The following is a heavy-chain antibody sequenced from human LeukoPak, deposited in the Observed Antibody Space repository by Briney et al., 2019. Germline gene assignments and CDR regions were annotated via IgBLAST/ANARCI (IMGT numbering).Heavy chain of an antibody. D-gene: IGHD3-10*01. Sequence: SETLSLTCTVSGDSISSGGYSWSWIRQPPGKGLEWIGYIYYSGSTNYNPSLKSRVTISVDTSKNQFSLKLSSVTAADTAVYYCARDAAGYYFDYWGQGTLVTVSS. J-gene: IGHJ4*02. CDR3: ARDAAGYYFDY. CDR2: IYYSGST. CDR1: GDSISSGGYS. V-gene: IGHV4-61*08.